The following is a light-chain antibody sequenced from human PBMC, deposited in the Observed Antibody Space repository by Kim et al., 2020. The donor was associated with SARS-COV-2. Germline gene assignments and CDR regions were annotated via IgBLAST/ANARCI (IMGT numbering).Light chain of an antibody. V-gene: IGKV1-33*01. Sequence: SVGDRVTITCRASQAISTYLNWYQQKPGKAPTLLIYDTSNLKTGVPSRFSGSGFGTDFTFTISSLQPEDIATYYCQQYDSLPITFGQGTRLEIK. CDR3: QQYDSLPIT. CDR2: DTS. CDR1: QAISTY. J-gene: IGKJ5*01.